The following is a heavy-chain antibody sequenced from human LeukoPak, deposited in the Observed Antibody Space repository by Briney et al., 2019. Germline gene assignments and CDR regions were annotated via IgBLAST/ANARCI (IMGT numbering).Heavy chain of an antibody. CDR1: GGSISTGAYY. Sequence: SETLSLTCIVSGGSISTGAYYWACLRQPPGKGLKWIGSIYYRGSTYYNPSLKSRVTISVDTSKNQFSLKLSSVTAADTAVYYCARPAGRPKRDGWFDPWGQGTLVTVSS. CDR2: IYYRGST. CDR3: ARPAGRPKRDGWFDP. D-gene: IGHD5-24*01. V-gene: IGHV4-39*07. J-gene: IGHJ5*02.